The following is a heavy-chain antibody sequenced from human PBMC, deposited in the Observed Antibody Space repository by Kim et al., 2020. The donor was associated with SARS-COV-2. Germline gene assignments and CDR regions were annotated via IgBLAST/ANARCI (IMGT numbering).Heavy chain of an antibody. CDR1: GFTFSSYA. D-gene: IGHD3-22*01. J-gene: IGHJ3*02. Sequence: GGSLRLSCAASGFTFSSYAMHWVRQAPGKGLEWVTIISYDGSNEYYADSVKGRFTISRDNSKNMLYLQMNSLRAEDTAVYYCARIPDYYDSSGPEGTIDIWGQGTMVTVSS. CDR2: ISYDGSNE. V-gene: IGHV3-30-3*01. CDR3: ARIPDYYDSSGPEGTIDI.